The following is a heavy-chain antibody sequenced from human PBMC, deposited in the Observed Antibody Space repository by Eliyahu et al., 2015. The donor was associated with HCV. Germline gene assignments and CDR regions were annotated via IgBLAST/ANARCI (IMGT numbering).Heavy chain of an antibody. D-gene: IGHD3-16*01. CDR2: SNHNGVT. Sequence: QVQLQQWGAGLLKPADTLSLTCDVFAASLSGYYWAWIRQPPGKGLEWIGESNHNGVTNYNPSXESRVFISTDASKKQFSLRLSSVTAADTAVYYCARGVITFGGEFIKVYFDSWGQGIPVTVSS. CDR1: AASLSGYY. J-gene: IGHJ4*02. CDR3: ARGVITFGGEFIKVYFDS. V-gene: IGHV4-34*01.